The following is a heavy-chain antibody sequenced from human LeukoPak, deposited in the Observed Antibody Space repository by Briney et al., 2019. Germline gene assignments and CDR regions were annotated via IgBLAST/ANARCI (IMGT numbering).Heavy chain of an antibody. CDR1: GYTFTNSW. D-gene: IGHD3-10*01. V-gene: IGHV5-51*01. J-gene: IGHJ5*02. Sequence: GESLKISCKGSGYTFTNSWIGWVRQTPGKGLEWMGSIYPGDSDTRYSPSFQGQVTISADKSISTAYLQWSSLKASDTAMYYCARQSYSYYGSGSYDNWFDPWGQGTLVTVSS. CDR2: IYPGDSDT. CDR3: ARQSYSYYGSGSYDNWFDP.